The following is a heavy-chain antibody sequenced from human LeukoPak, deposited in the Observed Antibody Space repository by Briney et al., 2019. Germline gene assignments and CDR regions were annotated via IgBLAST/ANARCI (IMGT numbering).Heavy chain of an antibody. CDR2: ISAYNGNT. CDR3: ARTPGYNSGWSQQTFDY. Sequence: GASVKVSCKASGYTFTNYGISWVRQAPGQGLEWMGWISAYNGNTNYAQKVQGRVTMITDTSTSTAYMELRSLTSDDTAVYYCARTPGYNSGWSQQTFDYWGQGTLVTVSS. J-gene: IGHJ4*02. V-gene: IGHV1-18*01. CDR1: GYTFTNYG. D-gene: IGHD6-19*01.